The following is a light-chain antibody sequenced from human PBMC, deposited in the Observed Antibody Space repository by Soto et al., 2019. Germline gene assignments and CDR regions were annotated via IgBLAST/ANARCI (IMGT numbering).Light chain of an antibody. CDR3: QQRSNWPIT. V-gene: IGKV3-11*01. Sequence: EIVLTQSPATLSLSPGERATLSCRASQNVNTYLTWYQQKPGQAPRLLIYAASNRATGIPARFSGSGSGTDFTLTISSLEPEDFAVYYCQQRSNWPITFGQGTRLEIK. CDR1: QNVNTY. J-gene: IGKJ5*01. CDR2: AAS.